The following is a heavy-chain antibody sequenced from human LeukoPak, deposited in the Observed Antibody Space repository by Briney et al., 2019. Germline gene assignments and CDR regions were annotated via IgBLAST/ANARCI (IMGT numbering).Heavy chain of an antibody. CDR1: GFTFSSYA. J-gene: IGHJ4*02. CDR2: ISYDGSSK. V-gene: IGHV3-30-3*01. CDR3: TTLSYDHVWGVDY. D-gene: IGHD3-16*01. Sequence: PGGSLRLSCAASGFTFSSYAMHWVRQAPGKGLEWVAVISYDGSSKNYADSVKGRFTISRDNSENTLYLQMSSLKTEDTAVYYCTTLSYDHVWGVDYWGQGTLVTVSS.